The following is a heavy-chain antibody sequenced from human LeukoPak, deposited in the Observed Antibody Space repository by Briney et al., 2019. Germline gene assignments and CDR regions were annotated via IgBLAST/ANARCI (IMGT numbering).Heavy chain of an antibody. J-gene: IGHJ6*02. Sequence: GGPLRLSCAASGFTFSSYGIHWVRQAPGKGLEWVSLIWYDGSNKYYADSVKGRFTISRDNSKNTLYLQMNSLRAEDTAVYYCARDTKVGYCSSTSCTESMDVWGQGTTVIVSS. CDR1: GFTFSSYG. CDR2: IWYDGSNK. D-gene: IGHD2-2*01. CDR3: ARDTKVGYCSSTSCTESMDV. V-gene: IGHV3-33*01.